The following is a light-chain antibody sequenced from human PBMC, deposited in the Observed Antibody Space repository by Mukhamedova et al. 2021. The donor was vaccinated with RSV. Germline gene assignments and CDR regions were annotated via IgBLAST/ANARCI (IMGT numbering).Light chain of an antibody. CDR3: QRFNIPPFA. CDR1: QDINNY. V-gene: IGKV1-33*01. CDR2: DAS. Sequence: TITCQASQDINNYLNWYQQKPGKAPKLLIYDASNLETGVPSRFSGSGSGPDFPFTISSLQPEDLEHYYCQRFNIPPFAFGPGTKV. J-gene: IGKJ3*01.